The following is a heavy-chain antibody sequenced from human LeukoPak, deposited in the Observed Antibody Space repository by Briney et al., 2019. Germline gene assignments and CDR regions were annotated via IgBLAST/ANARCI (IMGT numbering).Heavy chain of an antibody. J-gene: IGHJ1*01. CDR3: ARGANSWIAEYFQH. Sequence: GASVKVSCKASGYTFTSYGISWVRQAPGQGLEWMGWVSAYNGNTNYAQDLQGRVTMTTDTSTSTAYMELRSLRSDDTAVYYCARGANSWIAEYFQHWGQGTLVTVSS. V-gene: IGHV1-18*01. CDR1: GYTFTSYG. D-gene: IGHD6-13*01. CDR2: VSAYNGNT.